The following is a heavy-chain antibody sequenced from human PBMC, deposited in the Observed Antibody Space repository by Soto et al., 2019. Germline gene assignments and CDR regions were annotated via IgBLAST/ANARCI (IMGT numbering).Heavy chain of an antibody. J-gene: IGHJ4*02. Sequence: QVQLVESGGGVVQPGRSLRLSCAAYGFTFSSYAMHWVRQAPGKGLEWLAVISYDGSNKYYADSVKGRFTISRDNSKYTLYLQMHSLRAEDTAVYYCASGDGSSSYLLDYWGQGTLVTVSS. CDR1: GFTFSSYA. CDR2: ISYDGSNK. CDR3: ASGDGSSSYLLDY. D-gene: IGHD2-21*02. V-gene: IGHV3-30-3*01.